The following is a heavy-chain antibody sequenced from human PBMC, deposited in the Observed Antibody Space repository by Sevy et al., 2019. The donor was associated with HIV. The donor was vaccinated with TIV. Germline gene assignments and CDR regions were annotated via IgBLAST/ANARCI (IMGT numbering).Heavy chain of an antibody. V-gene: IGHV3-49*04. J-gene: IGHJ6*02. CDR2: IRSKAYGGTT. Sequence: GGSLRLSCTASGFTFGDYAMSWVRQAPGKGLEWVGFIRSKAYGGTTEYAASVKGRFTISRDDSKSIAYLQMNSLKTEETAVYYCTRVPYDFWSGYWNYYYYYGMDVWGQGTTVTVSS. D-gene: IGHD3-3*01. CDR1: GFTFGDYA. CDR3: TRVPYDFWSGYWNYYYYYGMDV.